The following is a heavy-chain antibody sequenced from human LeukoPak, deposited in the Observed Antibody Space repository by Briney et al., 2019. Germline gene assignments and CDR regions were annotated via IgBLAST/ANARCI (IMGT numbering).Heavy chain of an antibody. D-gene: IGHD2-15*01. Sequence: PSETLSLTCTVSGYSIRSGYYWGWIRQPPVKGLEWVSSISSSSSYIYYADSVKGRFTISRDNAKNSLYLQMNSLRAEDTAVYYCAKDEGYCSGGSCYGGGYCFDYWGQGTLVTVSS. V-gene: IGHV3-21*01. J-gene: IGHJ4*02. CDR2: ISSSSSYI. CDR1: GYSIRSGYY. CDR3: AKDEGYCSGGSCYGGGYCFDY.